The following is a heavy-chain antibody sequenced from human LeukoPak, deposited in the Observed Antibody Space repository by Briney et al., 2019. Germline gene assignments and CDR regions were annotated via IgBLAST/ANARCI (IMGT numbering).Heavy chain of an antibody. Sequence: PGGSLRLSCVASGFTFDDYAMYWVRQAPGKGLEWVGRSGNKADSYTTEYAASVKGRFTFSRDESKNSLYLQLNSLKTEDTAVYHCTRGHSGISVYAFDIWGLGTMVTVSS. CDR3: TRGHSGISVYAFDI. D-gene: IGHD5-12*01. J-gene: IGHJ3*02. CDR2: SGNKADSYTT. V-gene: IGHV3-72*01. CDR1: GFTFDDYA.